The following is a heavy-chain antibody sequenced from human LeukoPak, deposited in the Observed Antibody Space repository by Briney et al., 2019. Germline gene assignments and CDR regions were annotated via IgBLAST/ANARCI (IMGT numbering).Heavy chain of an antibody. J-gene: IGHJ4*02. CDR1: GGSISSSSYY. D-gene: IGHD3-9*01. CDR3: ARHAPKHYDILTGRQYHFDY. CDR2: IYYSGST. Sequence: PSETLSLTCTVSGGSISSSSYYWGWIRQPPGKGLEWIGSIYYSGSTYYNPSLKSRLTISVDTSKNQFSLKLSSVTAADTAVYYCARHAPKHYDILTGRQYHFDYWGQGTLVTVSS. V-gene: IGHV4-39*01.